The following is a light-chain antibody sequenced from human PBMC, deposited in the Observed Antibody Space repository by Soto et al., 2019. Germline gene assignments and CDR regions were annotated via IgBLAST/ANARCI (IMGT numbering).Light chain of an antibody. J-gene: IGKJ1*01. V-gene: IGKV3-20*01. CDR2: GAT. Sequence: EIVLPQSPGTLSLSPGERATLSCRASQSVTFSYLAGYQQKPGQATRLLIYGATSSATGIPDRFSGSGSGTDFILTISRLEPEDFAVDYCQQYGSSLWTFGQGNKVEIK. CDR3: QQYGSSLWT. CDR1: QSVTFSY.